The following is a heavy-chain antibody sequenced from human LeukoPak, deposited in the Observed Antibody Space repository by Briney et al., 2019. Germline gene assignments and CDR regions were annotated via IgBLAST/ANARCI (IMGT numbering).Heavy chain of an antibody. J-gene: IGHJ6*02. CDR1: GFNFSDSR. D-gene: IGHD3-3*01. V-gene: IGHV3-7*02. Sequence: PGGSLILSCATSGFNFSDSRMTWVRQAPGKGLQWVANINRDGTEKHFLDSVKGRFTISRDNAKNSLYLQMNSLRAEDTAVYYCARVGYDFWSGYYTYYYYGMDVWGQGTTVTVSS. CDR2: INRDGTEK. CDR3: ARVGYDFWSGYYTYYYYGMDV.